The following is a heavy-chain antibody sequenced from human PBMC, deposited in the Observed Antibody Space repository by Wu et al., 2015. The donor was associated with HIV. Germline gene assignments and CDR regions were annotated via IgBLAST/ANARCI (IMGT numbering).Heavy chain of an antibody. Sequence: QVQLVQSGAEVKKPGSSVKVSCKASGGTFSTYAISWVRQAPGQGLEWMGRSSPVFANPSYAQKFQGRVTITADELTRTTYVELSSLRSEDTAVYYCARGDSSGWYSFDSWGQGTLVIVSS. CDR2: SSPVFANP. CDR1: GGTFSTYA. J-gene: IGHJ4*02. V-gene: IGHV1-69*15. CDR3: ARGDSSGWYSFDS. D-gene: IGHD6-19*01.